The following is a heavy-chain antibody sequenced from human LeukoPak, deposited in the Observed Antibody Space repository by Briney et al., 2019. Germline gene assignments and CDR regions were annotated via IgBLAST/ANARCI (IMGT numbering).Heavy chain of an antibody. D-gene: IGHD3-22*01. J-gene: IGHJ4*02. CDR3: ARGGDYYDSSGYYRTFDY. CDR2: INPNSGGT. Sequence: ASVKVSCKASGYTFIGYYMHWVRQAPGQGLEWMGRINPNSGGTNYAQKFQGRVTMTRDTSISTAYMELSRLRSDDTAVYYCARGGDYYDSSGYYRTFDYWGQGALVTVSS. V-gene: IGHV1-2*06. CDR1: GYTFIGYY.